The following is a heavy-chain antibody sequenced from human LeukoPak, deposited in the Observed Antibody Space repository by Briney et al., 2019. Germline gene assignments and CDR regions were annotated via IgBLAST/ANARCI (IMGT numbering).Heavy chain of an antibody. V-gene: IGHV1-69*06. CDR3: ARQEYSSSPGGDAFDI. CDR2: IIPIFGTA. Sequence: SVKVSCKASGGTFSSYAISWVRQAPGQGLEWMGGIIPIFGTANYAQKFQGRVTITADKFTSTAYMELSSLRSEDTAVYYCARQEYSSSPGGDAFDIWGQGTMVTVSS. CDR1: GGTFSSYA. J-gene: IGHJ3*02. D-gene: IGHD6-6*01.